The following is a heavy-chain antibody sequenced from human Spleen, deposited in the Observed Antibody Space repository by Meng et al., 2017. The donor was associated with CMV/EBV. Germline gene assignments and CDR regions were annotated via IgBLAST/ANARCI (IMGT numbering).Heavy chain of an antibody. V-gene: IGHV1-46*01. CDR3: ASDDCRGDDCWGQTFNY. Sequence: FTHYLVHWWRQAPGQRVEWIGKIRHSDGSTFYAQKFRGRVTMTSETSTGTVHMELGSLTSEDTAVYYCASDDCRGDDCWGQTFNYWGQGTLVTVSS. J-gene: IGHJ4*02. CDR2: IRHSDGST. CDR1: FTHYL. D-gene: IGHD2-21*02.